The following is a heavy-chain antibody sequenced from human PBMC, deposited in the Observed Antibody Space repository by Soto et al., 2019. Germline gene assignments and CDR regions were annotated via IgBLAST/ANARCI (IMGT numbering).Heavy chain of an antibody. Sequence: QVQLVESGGGVVQPGRSLRLSCAASGFTFSSYAMHWVRQAPGKGLEWVAVISYDGSNKYYADSVKGRFTISRDNSKNTLYLQMNSLRAEDTAVYYCARDEQWLVPGSPTDLGYWGQGTLVTVSS. V-gene: IGHV3-30-3*01. D-gene: IGHD6-19*01. J-gene: IGHJ4*02. CDR1: GFTFSSYA. CDR2: ISYDGSNK. CDR3: ARDEQWLVPGSPTDLGY.